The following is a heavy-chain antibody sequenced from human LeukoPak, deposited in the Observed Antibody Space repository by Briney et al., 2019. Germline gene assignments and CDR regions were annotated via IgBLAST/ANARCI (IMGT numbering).Heavy chain of an antibody. CDR2: INSDGSST. Sequence: PGGSLRLSCAASGFTFRRYWMHWVRQAPGKGLVWVSRINSDGSSTNYADTVKGRFTISRDNAKNTLYLQMNSLRVEDTAVYYCASSSGGFNWFDPWGQGTLVTVSS. CDR3: ASSSGGFNWFDP. J-gene: IGHJ5*02. CDR1: GFTFRRYW. V-gene: IGHV3-74*01. D-gene: IGHD3-22*01.